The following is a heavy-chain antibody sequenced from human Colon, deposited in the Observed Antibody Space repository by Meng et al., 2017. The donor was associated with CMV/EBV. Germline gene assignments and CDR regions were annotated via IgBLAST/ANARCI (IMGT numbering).Heavy chain of an antibody. J-gene: IGHJ5*02. CDR1: GYTFTSYY. Sequence: ASVKVSCKASGYTFTSYYMHWVRQAPGQGLEWMGIINPSGGSTSYAQKFQGRVTMTRDTSTSTVYMELSSLRSEDTAVYYCARGEEGDYIETNWFDPWGQGTLVTVSS. CDR3: ARGEEGDYIETNWFDP. V-gene: IGHV1-46*01. CDR2: INPSGGST. D-gene: IGHD4-17*01.